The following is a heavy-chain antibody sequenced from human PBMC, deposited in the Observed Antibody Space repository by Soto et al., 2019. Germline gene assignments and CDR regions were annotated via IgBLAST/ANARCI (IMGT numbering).Heavy chain of an antibody. CDR1: GGAISSSNW. V-gene: IGHV4-4*02. J-gene: IGHJ5*02. CDR2: IYHSGST. Sequence: SETLSPTCAVSGGAISSSNWWSWFRQPPGKGLEWIGEIYHSGSTNYNPSLKSRVTISVDKSKNQFSLKLSSVTAADTAVYYCARRNDFGVVITSGWFDTWGQGTLVTVS. CDR3: ARRNDFGVVITSGWFDT. D-gene: IGHD3-3*01.